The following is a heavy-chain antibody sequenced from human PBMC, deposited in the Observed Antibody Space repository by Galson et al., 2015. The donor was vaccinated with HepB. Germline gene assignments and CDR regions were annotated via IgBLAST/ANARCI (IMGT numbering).Heavy chain of an antibody. CDR1: GFTFSSYG. V-gene: IGHV3-30*03. CDR2: ISYDGSNK. D-gene: IGHD3-3*01. Sequence: SLRLSCAASGFTFSSYGMHWVRQAPGKGLEWVAVISYDGSNKYYADSVKGRFTISRDNSKNTLYLQMNSLRAEDTAVYYCARDQVSDYDFWSGSDALDIWGQGTMVTVSS. J-gene: IGHJ3*02. CDR3: ARDQVSDYDFWSGSDALDI.